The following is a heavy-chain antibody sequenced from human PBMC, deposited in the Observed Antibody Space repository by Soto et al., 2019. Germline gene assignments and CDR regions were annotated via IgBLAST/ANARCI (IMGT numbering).Heavy chain of an antibody. D-gene: IGHD5-12*01. Sequence: QVQLQESGPGLVKPSETLSLTCTVSGGSISSYYWNWIRQPPGKGLEWIGYIYYSGSTNYNPSLKSRVTISVDTSKNQFSLKLTSVTAADTAVYYCARGAYASAWYFDLWGRGTLVTVSS. V-gene: IGHV4-59*01. CDR1: GGSISSYY. CDR3: ARGAYASAWYFDL. CDR2: IYYSGST. J-gene: IGHJ2*01.